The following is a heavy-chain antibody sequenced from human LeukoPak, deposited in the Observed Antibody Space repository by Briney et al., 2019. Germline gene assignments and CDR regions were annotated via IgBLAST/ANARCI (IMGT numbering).Heavy chain of an antibody. Sequence: GESLKISCKGSGYSFTSYWIGWVRRMPGKGLEWMGIIYPGDFDTRYSPSFQGQVTISADKSISTVYLQWSSLKASDTAMYYCASSPWSGYYYSFDYWGQGTLVTVSS. CDR1: GYSFTSYW. CDR2: IYPGDFDT. D-gene: IGHD3-3*01. CDR3: ASSPWSGYYYSFDY. J-gene: IGHJ4*02. V-gene: IGHV5-51*01.